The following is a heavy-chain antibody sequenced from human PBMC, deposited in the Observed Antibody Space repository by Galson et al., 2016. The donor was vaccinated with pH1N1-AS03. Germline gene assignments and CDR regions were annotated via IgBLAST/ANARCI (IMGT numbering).Heavy chain of an antibody. V-gene: IGHV4-38-2*01. Sequence: SETLSLTCSVSGFSISSGYHWGWIRQAPGKGLEWIGNIYHTGRTHYDPSLTRRVTMSVDTSKDQFSLTLSSVTAADTAVYFCARIRGAEGYSYYYYYTDVWGKGTTVTVSS. CDR1: GFSISSGYH. CDR3: ARIRGAEGYSYYYYYTDV. J-gene: IGHJ6*03. CDR2: IYHTGRT. D-gene: IGHD3-10*01.